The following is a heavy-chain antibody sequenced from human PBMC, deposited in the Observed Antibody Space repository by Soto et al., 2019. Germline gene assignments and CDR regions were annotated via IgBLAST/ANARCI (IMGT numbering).Heavy chain of an antibody. Sequence: GASVKVSCKASGGTFSSYSINWVRQAPGQGLEWMGEIIPIFGTANYAQKFQGRVTITADESTSTAYMELSSLRSEDTVVYYCARDGGRHSGGIDYWGQGTLVTVSS. CDR2: IIPIFGTA. J-gene: IGHJ4*02. CDR3: ARDGGRHSGGIDY. CDR1: GGTFSSYS. D-gene: IGHD1-26*01. V-gene: IGHV1-69*13.